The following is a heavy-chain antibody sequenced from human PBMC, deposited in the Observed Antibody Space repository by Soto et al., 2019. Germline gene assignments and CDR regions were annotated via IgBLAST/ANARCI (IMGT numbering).Heavy chain of an antibody. J-gene: IGHJ6*02. D-gene: IGHD5-18*01. CDR2: IYYSGNT. V-gene: IGHV4-30-4*01. CDR1: GGSISSGYYY. Sequence: SETLSLTCSVSGGSISSGYYYWSWIRQPPGKGLEWIGNIYYSGNTYYNPSLKIRLIISIDTSKNQFSLTVGSVTAADTAVYYCAREAVDTEALGYYYGMDVWGQGTTVTVSS. CDR3: AREAVDTEALGYYYGMDV.